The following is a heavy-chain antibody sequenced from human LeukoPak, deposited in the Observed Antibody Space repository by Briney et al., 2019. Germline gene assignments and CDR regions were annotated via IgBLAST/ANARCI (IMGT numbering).Heavy chain of an antibody. J-gene: IGHJ5*02. CDR1: GYTFTGYY. Sequence: ASVKVSCKASGYTFTGYYMHWVRQAPGQGLEWMGWINPNSGGTNYAQKFQGRVTMTRDTSISTAYMELSRLRSDDTAVYYCARNLVAAGFHWFDPWGQGTLVTVSS. CDR3: ARNLVAAGFHWFDP. CDR2: INPNSGGT. V-gene: IGHV1-2*02. D-gene: IGHD6-13*01.